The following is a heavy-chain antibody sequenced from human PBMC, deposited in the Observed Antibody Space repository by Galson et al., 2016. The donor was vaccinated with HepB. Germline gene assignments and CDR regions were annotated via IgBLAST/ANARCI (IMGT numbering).Heavy chain of an antibody. CDR1: EFTFSSYT. J-gene: IGHJ4*02. V-gene: IGHV3-21*01. CDR3: TRDLGWGGTGYFDY. D-gene: IGHD6-19*01. CDR2: ISSSTSYI. Sequence: SLRLSCAASEFTFSSYTMNWVRQAPGKGLEWVSSISSSTSYIYSADSVKGRFTISRDNAKNSLYLQMNSLRVEDTAIYYCTRDLGWGGTGYFDYWGQGTLVTVSS.